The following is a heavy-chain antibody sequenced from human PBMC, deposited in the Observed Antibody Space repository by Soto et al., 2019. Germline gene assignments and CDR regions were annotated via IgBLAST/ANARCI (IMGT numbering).Heavy chain of an antibody. CDR3: ARGPPIFY. CDR2: IYHSGST. J-gene: IGHJ4*02. CDR1: GGSISSGGYS. Sequence: PSETLSLTCAVSGGSISSGGYSWSWIRQPPGKGLECIGYIYHSGSTYYNPSLKSRVTISVDRSKNQFSLKLSSVTAADTAVYYCARGPPIFYWGQGTLVTVSS. D-gene: IGHD3-9*01. V-gene: IGHV4-30-2*01.